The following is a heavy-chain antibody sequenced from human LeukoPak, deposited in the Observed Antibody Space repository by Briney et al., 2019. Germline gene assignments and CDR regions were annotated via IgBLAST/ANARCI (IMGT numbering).Heavy chain of an antibody. Sequence: PGGSLRLSCAASGFSFSSYWMRWVRQAPGKGLEWVANIKQDGSEKYYVDSVRGRFTISRDNAKNSLYLQMNSLRAEDTAVYYCARIWFGESRWGQGTLVTVSS. D-gene: IGHD3-10*01. V-gene: IGHV3-7*01. CDR1: GFSFSSYW. CDR2: IKQDGSEK. CDR3: ARIWFGESR. J-gene: IGHJ4*02.